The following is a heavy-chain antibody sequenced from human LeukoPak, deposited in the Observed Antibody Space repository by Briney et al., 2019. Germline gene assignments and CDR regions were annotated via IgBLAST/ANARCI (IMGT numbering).Heavy chain of an antibody. D-gene: IGHD3-10*01. V-gene: IGHV3-30-3*01. J-gene: IGHJ4*02. CDR3: AREGYYGSGSPPSLYFDY. CDR1: GFTFRNYV. Sequence: QPGGSLRLSCAASGFTFRNYVIHWVRQAPGKGLEWVAVTPSDLNVKLYADSVKGRFTISRDNSRSTLYLQMNSLRPEDTAIYYCAREGYYGSGSPPSLYFDYWGQGTLVTVSS. CDR2: TPSDLNVK.